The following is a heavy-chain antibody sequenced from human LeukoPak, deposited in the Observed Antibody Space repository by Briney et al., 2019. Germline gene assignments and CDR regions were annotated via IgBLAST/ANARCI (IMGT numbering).Heavy chain of an antibody. CDR3: AQAWRWLQLNY. Sequence: GGPLRLSCAASGFTFSSYGMHWVRQAPGKGLEWVAVISYDGSNKYYADSVKGRFTISRDNSMNTLYLHMNSLRDEDTAVYYCAQAWRWLQLNYWGQGTLVTVSS. D-gene: IGHD5-24*01. CDR2: ISYDGSNK. CDR1: GFTFSSYG. J-gene: IGHJ4*02. V-gene: IGHV3-30*18.